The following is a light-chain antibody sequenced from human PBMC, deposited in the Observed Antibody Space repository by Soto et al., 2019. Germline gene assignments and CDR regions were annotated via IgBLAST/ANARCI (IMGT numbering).Light chain of an antibody. CDR1: QSVKRN. Sequence: ETVMTQSPATLSVSPGERATLSCRASQSVKRNLAWYQQKPGQAPRLLVYGASTRATGIPARFSGSGSGTEFTLTISSLQSEDFAVYYCQQYNNWPRTFGQGTKVDIK. J-gene: IGKJ1*01. V-gene: IGKV3-15*01. CDR3: QQYNNWPRT. CDR2: GAS.